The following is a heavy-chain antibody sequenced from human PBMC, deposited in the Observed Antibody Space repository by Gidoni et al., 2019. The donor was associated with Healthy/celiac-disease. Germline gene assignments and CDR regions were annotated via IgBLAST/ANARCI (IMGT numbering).Heavy chain of an antibody. D-gene: IGHD2-15*01. CDR3: ARCSGGSCYSGDNWFDP. Sequence: QVQLQQSGPGLVKPSQTLSLTCAISGASVSSNSAAWNWIRQSPSRGLEWLGRTYYRSKWYNDYAVSVKSRITINPDTSKNQFSLQLNSVTPEDTAVYYCARCSGGSCYSGDNWFDPWGQGTLVTVSS. J-gene: IGHJ5*02. CDR1: GASVSSNSAA. V-gene: IGHV6-1*01. CDR2: TYYRSKWYN.